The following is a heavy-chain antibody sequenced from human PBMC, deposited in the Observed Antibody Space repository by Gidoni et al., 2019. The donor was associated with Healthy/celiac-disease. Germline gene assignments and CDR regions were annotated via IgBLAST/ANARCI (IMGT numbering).Heavy chain of an antibody. J-gene: IGHJ4*02. Sequence: EVQLLESGGGLVQPGGSLRLSCAASGFTFRSDARSWVRQAPGKGREGVAAIGGRGGSKYYADSVKGRFTISRDNSKNTLYLQMNSLRAEDTAVYYCAKDRLPRSSSVGDYWGQGTLVTVSS. CDR1: GFTFRSDA. D-gene: IGHD6-6*01. CDR3: AKDRLPRSSSVGDY. CDR2: IGGRGGSK. V-gene: IGHV3-23*01.